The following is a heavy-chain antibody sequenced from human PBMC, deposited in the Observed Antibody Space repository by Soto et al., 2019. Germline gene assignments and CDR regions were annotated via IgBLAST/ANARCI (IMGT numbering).Heavy chain of an antibody. V-gene: IGHV4-61*08. CDR1: GGSVSGGGYY. D-gene: IGHD3-3*01. Sequence: SGTLSLTCTVSGGSVSGGGYYWSWIRQPPGKGLEWVGYSYYTGSTNYHPSLKSRVSISLDMSKNQFSLKLSSVTAADTAVYYCARVANYAFWSGTPFDYWGPGTLVTVSS. CDR3: ARVANYAFWSGTPFDY. CDR2: SYYTGST. J-gene: IGHJ4*02.